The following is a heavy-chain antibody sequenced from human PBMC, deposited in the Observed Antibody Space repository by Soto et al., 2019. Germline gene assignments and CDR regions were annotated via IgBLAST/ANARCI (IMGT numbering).Heavy chain of an antibody. V-gene: IGHV4-4*02. CDR1: GASISSTYW. CDR3: ATLPPRIVVVMTDLPT. Sequence: QLRESGPGLVKPSGTLSLTCFVSGASISSTYWWSWVRQTPGKRLGWIGQIYHTGTTSYNPSLKNRVTISLDKSNNQFSLRLTSMTAADTAVYYCATLPPRIVVVMTDLPTWGQGTLVTVSS. J-gene: IGHJ5*02. D-gene: IGHD2-15*01. CDR2: IYHTGTT.